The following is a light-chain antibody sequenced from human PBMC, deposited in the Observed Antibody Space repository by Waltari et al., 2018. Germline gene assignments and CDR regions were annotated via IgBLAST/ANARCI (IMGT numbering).Light chain of an antibody. CDR1: NIESNS. Sequence: SYVLTQPPSVSVAPGKTASITCGGNNIESNSVHWYQQQPGQAPILVISYDSDRPSGIPERFSGSNSGNTATLTISRVEAGDEADYYCQVWDANTDPGVFGTGTEVTVL. CDR2: YDS. V-gene: IGLV3-21*04. CDR3: QVWDANTDPGV. J-gene: IGLJ1*01.